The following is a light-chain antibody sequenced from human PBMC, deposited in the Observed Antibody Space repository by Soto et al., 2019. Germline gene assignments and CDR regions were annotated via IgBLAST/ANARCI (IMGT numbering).Light chain of an antibody. J-gene: IGKJ1*01. CDR2: AAS. V-gene: IGKV1-12*01. CDR3: KQVNRXPWT. Sequence: DIQMTQSPSSVSASVGDRVTITCRASQCISSWLAWFQQEPGKEPKLLIYAASTLQSGVPSRLSGSGSGTDFTLTITSLQPEDFATYHFKQVNRXPWTCGQGTKV. CDR1: QCISSW.